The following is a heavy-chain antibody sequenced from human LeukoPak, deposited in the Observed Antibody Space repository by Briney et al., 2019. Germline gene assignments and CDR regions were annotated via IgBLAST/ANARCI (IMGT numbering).Heavy chain of an antibody. CDR3: ARHRGKVGATSDAFDI. CDR1: GYSFTNYW. V-gene: IGHV5-51*01. Sequence: GESLKISCKGSGYSFTNYWIGWVRQMPGKGLEWMGIIYPGDSDTRYSPSFQGQVTISADKSISTAYLQWSSLKASDTAMYYCARHRGKVGATSDAFDIWGQGTMVTVSS. D-gene: IGHD1-26*01. CDR2: IYPGDSDT. J-gene: IGHJ3*02.